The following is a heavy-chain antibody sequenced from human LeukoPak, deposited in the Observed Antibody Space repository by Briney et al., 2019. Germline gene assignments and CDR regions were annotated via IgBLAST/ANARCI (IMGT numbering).Heavy chain of an antibody. J-gene: IGHJ3*02. V-gene: IGHV3-23*01. CDR2: ISGSGGST. CDR1: GFTFSSYA. D-gene: IGHD3-22*01. CDR3: AKDNYYDSSGYPQGSNAFDI. Sequence: PGGSLRLSCAASGFTFSSYAMSWVRQAPGKGLEWVSAISGSGGSTYYADSVKGRFTVSRDNSKNTLYLQMNSLRAEDTAVYYCAKDNYYDSSGYPQGSNAFDIWGQGTMVTVSS.